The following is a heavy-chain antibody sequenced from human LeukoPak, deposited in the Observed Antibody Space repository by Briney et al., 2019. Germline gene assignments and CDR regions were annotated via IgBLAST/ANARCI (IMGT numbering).Heavy chain of an antibody. J-gene: IGHJ5*02. Sequence: RGSLRLSCAASGFTFSSYAMHWVRQAPGKVLEWVAVISYDGSNKYYADSVKGRFTISRDNSKNTLYLQMNSLRAEDTAVYYCAKDRGAPYLNRNWFDPWGQGTLVTVSS. CDR2: ISYDGSNK. CDR3: AKDRGAPYLNRNWFDP. CDR1: GFTFSSYA. D-gene: IGHD1-26*01. V-gene: IGHV3-30*04.